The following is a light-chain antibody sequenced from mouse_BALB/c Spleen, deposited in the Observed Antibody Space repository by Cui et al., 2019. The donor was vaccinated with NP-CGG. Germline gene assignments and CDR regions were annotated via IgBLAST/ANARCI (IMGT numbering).Light chain of an antibody. CDR2: GTN. CDR1: TGAVTTSNY. Sequence: QAVVTTESALTTSPGETVTLTCRSSTGAVTTSNYANWVQEKPAHLFTGLIGGTNNRAPGVPARFSGSLIGDKAALTITGAQTEDEAIYFCALWYSNHWVFGGGTKLTVL. CDR3: ALWYSNHWV. J-gene: IGLJ1*01. V-gene: IGLV1*01.